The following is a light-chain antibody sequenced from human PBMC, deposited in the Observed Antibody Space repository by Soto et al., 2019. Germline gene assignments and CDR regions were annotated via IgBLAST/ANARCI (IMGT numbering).Light chain of an antibody. J-gene: IGKJ1*01. Sequence: DIQMTQSPSTLSASVGDRVTITCRASQSISSWLAWYQQKPGKAPKLLIYDASSLESGVPSRFIGSGSGTEFTLTISSLQPDDFATYYCQQYNSYPWTFGQGPKVEIK. V-gene: IGKV1-5*01. CDR3: QQYNSYPWT. CDR1: QSISSW. CDR2: DAS.